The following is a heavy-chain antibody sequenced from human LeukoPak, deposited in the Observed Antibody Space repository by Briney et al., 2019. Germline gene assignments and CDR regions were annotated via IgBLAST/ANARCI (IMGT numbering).Heavy chain of an antibody. CDR2: INPNSGGT. D-gene: IGHD3-10*01. V-gene: IGHV1-2*04. CDR3: ARVGGRYYGSGSIYYFDY. CDR1: GYTFTGYY. J-gene: IGHJ4*02. Sequence: ASVKVSCKASGYTFTGYYMHWVRQAPGQGLEWMGWINPNSGGTNYAQKFQGWVTMTRDTSISTAYMELSRLRSDDTAVYYCARVGGRYYGSGSIYYFDYWGQGTLVTVSS.